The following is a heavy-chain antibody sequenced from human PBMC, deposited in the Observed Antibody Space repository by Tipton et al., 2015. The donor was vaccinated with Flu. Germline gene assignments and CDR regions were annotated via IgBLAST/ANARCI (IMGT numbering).Heavy chain of an antibody. V-gene: IGHV4-31*03. CDR2: IYYSGST. D-gene: IGHD2-21*02. CDR1: GDSINSGGAY. CDR3: ARRYCGGDCYSGYFHH. J-gene: IGHJ1*01. Sequence: TLSLTCTVSGDSINSGGAYWTWVRQHPGKGLEWIASIYYSGSTYYNPSLKSRVTISVDKSKNQFSLKLSSVTAADTAVYYCARRYCGGDCYSGYFHHWGQGTLVTVSS.